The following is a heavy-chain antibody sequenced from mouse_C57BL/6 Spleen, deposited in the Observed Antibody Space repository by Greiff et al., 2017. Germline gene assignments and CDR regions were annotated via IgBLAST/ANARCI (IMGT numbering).Heavy chain of an antibody. CDR2: INPNNGGT. V-gene: IGHV1-26*01. D-gene: IGHD1-1*01. J-gene: IGHJ1*03. Sequence: EVKLQQSGPELVKPGASVKISCKASGYTFTDYYMNWVKQSHGKSLEWIGDINPNNGGTSYNQKFKGKATLTVDKSSSTAYMELRSLTSEDSAVYYCARGGYYYGSYWYFDVWGTGTTVTVSS. CDR3: ARGGYYYGSYWYFDV. CDR1: GYTFTDYY.